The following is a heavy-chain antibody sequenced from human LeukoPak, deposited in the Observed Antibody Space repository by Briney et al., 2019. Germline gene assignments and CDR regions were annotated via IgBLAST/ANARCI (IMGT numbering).Heavy chain of an antibody. CDR1: GFTFSSFA. J-gene: IGHJ3*02. Sequence: GGSLRLSCAASGFTFSSFAMSWVRQAPGKGLEWVSGISGRDGSTYYADSVKGRFTISRDNAKNTLYLQMNSLRAEDTAVYYCARGRLDAFDIWGQGTMVTVSS. V-gene: IGHV3-23*01. CDR3: ARGRLDAFDI. CDR2: ISGRDGST.